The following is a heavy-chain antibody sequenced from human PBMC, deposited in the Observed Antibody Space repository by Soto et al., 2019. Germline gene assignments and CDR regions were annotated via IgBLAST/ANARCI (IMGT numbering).Heavy chain of an antibody. CDR2: VHYSWGS. V-gene: IGHV4-59*08. CDR3: ARQGFGALHCLVDV. Sequence: QVLLQESGPGLVKPSETLSLSCTVSGGSISSYHWSWIRQTPGKGLEWIGYVHYSWGSNYNPSLKSRDAISLDTSKSQFPLKLTSVTATDTAVYYGARQGFGALHCLVDVWGQGTTVTVSS. J-gene: IGHJ6*02. CDR1: GGSISSYH. D-gene: IGHD3-10*01.